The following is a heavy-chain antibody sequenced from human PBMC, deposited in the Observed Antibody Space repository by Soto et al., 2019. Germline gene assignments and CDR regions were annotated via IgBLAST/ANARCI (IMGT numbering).Heavy chain of an antibody. D-gene: IGHD4-4*01. J-gene: IGHJ6*02. CDR2: IGTAGDT. CDR3: AIALYTVTASSYYYYYGMDV. Sequence: GGSLRLSCAASGFTFSSYDMHWVRQATGKGLEWVSAIGTAGDTYYPGSVKGRFTISSENAKNTLYLQMNSLRAGDTAVYYFAIALYTVTASSYYYYYGMDVWGQGTTVTVSS. CDR1: GFTFSSYD. V-gene: IGHV3-13*01.